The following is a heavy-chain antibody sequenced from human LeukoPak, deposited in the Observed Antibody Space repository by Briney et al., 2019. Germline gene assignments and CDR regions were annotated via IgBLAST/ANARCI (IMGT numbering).Heavy chain of an antibody. V-gene: IGHV3-21*01. CDR2: ISSSSSYI. D-gene: IGHD3-10*01. Sequence: AGGSLRLSCAASGFTFSSYSMNWVRQAPGKGLEWVSSISSSSSYIYYADSVKGRFTISRDNAKNSLYLQMNSLRAEDTAVYYCARDVEWYGSGILNDAFDIWGQGTMVTVSS. CDR1: GFTFSSYS. CDR3: ARDVEWYGSGILNDAFDI. J-gene: IGHJ3*02.